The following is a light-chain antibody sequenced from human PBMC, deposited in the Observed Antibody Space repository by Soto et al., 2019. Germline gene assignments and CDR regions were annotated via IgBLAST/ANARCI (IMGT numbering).Light chain of an antibody. V-gene: IGKV3-11*01. CDR1: QYINTR. Sequence: EIVLTQPPATLSSFHGDRVTLSCRASQYINTRLAWYQHRPGQAPRLLIYQTSIRAAGIPARFSASGSGTDFTLTISDVQPEDFALYYCHQRQSWPRTFGQGTKVDIK. J-gene: IGKJ1*01. CDR2: QTS. CDR3: HQRQSWPRT.